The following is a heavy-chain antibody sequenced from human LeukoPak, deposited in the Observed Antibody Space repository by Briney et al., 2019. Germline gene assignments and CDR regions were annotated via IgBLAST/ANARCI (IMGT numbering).Heavy chain of an antibody. V-gene: IGHV3-53*01. CDR2: IYSGGST. CDR1: GFTVSSNY. D-gene: IGHD5-24*01. CDR3: AKPYDGYGSFDY. J-gene: IGHJ4*02. Sequence: GGSLRLSCAASGFTVSSNYMSWVRQAPGKGLEWVSVIYSGGSTYYADSVKGRFSISRDNSKKMLYLQMTSLRAEDTAVYFCAKPYDGYGSFDYWGQGTLVTVSS.